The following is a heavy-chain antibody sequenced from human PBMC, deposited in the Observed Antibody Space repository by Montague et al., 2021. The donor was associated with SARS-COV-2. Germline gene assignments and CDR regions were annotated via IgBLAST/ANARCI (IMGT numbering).Heavy chain of an antibody. CDR2: IFHSGRT. Sequence: SETLSLTCTVSGGSIDSFYWSWIRRPPGKGLEWIGCIFHSGRTYXNPSLKSRVSMSVDTPKNQVSLGLSSLTAADTAVYYCARGGYYDNTGYYSDYYYNMDVWGQGTTVTVSS. CDR3: ARGGYYDNTGYYSDYYYNMDV. CDR1: GGSIDSFY. D-gene: IGHD3-22*01. V-gene: IGHV4-59*01. J-gene: IGHJ6*02.